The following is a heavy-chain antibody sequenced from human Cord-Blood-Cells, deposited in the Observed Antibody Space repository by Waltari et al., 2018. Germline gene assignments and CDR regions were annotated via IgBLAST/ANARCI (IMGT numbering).Heavy chain of an antibody. Sequence: QVQLVQSGAEVKKPGASVKVSCKASGYTFTGYYMHWVRQAPGQGLEWMGWIKPKSGGRNDAKKFKGRVTMTRDTSISTAYMELSRLRSDDTAVYYCARDEGIVGATDYWGQGTLVTVSS. J-gene: IGHJ4*02. V-gene: IGHV1-2*02. CDR1: GYTFTGYY. D-gene: IGHD1-26*01. CDR2: IKPKSGGR. CDR3: ARDEGIVGATDY.